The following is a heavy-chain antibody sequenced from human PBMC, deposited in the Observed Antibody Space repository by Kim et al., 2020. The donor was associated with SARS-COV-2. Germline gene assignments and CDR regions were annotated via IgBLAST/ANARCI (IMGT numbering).Heavy chain of an antibody. V-gene: IGHV3-23*01. Sequence: YSASVKGRFTITRDNSKNTLYWQMNSLRDEDTAVYYCASHPLGTLRDGMDVWGQGTTVIVSS. CDR3: ASHPLGTLRDGMDV. D-gene: IGHD2-8*01. J-gene: IGHJ6*02.